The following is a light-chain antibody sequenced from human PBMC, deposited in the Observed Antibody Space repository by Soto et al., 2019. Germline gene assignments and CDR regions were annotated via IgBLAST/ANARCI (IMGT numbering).Light chain of an antibody. J-gene: IGKJ5*01. CDR3: QQYNNWPIT. V-gene: IGKV3-15*01. CDR2: GAS. CDR1: QNILSN. Sequence: EIVMTQSPATLSVSPGERATLSGMASQNILSNLAWYQQEPGQAPRLLIYGASTRATGIPARFSGSGSGTEFTLTISSLQSEDFEIYYCQQYNNWPITFGQGTRLEI.